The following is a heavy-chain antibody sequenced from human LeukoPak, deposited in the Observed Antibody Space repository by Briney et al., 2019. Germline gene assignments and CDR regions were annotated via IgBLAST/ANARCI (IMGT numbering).Heavy chain of an antibody. V-gene: IGHV3-49*04. D-gene: IGHD1-26*01. Sequence: PGGSLRLSCTASGFTFGDYAMSWVRQAPGKGLEWVGFITSKAYGATTDYAASVKGRITISRDDSKSIAYLQMNSPKSEDTAVYCCSRHIVGARTFFDYWGQGALVTVSS. CDR2: ITSKAYGATT. CDR3: SRHIVGARTFFDY. J-gene: IGHJ4*02. CDR1: GFTFGDYA.